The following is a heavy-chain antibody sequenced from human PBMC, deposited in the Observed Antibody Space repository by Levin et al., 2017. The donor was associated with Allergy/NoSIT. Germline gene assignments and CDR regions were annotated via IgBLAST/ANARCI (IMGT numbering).Heavy chain of an antibody. V-gene: IGHV4-34*01. CDR1: GGSFGGSY. J-gene: IGHJ3*02. D-gene: IGHD4-17*01. CDR3: AVFSLRYGAFDI. Sequence: SQTLSLTCAVYGGSFGGSYWSWLRQPPGKGLEWIGEINHRGSTTYNPSLKSRVTISVDTSRNQFSVKLNSVNAADTAVYYCAVFSLRYGAFDIWGQGTMVTVSS. CDR2: INHRGST.